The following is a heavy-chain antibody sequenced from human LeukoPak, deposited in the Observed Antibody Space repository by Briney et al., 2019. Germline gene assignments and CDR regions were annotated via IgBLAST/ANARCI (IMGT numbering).Heavy chain of an antibody. V-gene: IGHV4-34*01. D-gene: IGHD2-8*02. CDR3: ARAPRWGKKAYFDY. Sequence: SETLSLTCAVYGGSFSGYYWSWIRQPPGKGLEWIGEINHSGSTNYNPSLKSRVTISVDTSKNQFSLKLSSVTAADTAVYYCARAPRWGKKAYFDYLGQGTLVTVSS. CDR1: GGSFSGYY. CDR2: INHSGST. J-gene: IGHJ4*02.